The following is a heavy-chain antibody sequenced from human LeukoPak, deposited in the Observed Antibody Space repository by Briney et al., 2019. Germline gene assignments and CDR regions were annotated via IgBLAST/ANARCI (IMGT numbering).Heavy chain of an antibody. D-gene: IGHD4/OR15-4a*01. CDR3: VGAIGDY. Sequence: GGSLRLSCAASGFTFSHAWMSWVRQAPGKGLVWVSRINRDGSFTSYADSVKGRFTISRDNTKNTLYLQMNSLRVEDTAMYYCVGAIGDYWGQGTPVTVSS. CDR1: GFTFSHAW. J-gene: IGHJ4*02. CDR2: INRDGSFT. V-gene: IGHV3-74*01.